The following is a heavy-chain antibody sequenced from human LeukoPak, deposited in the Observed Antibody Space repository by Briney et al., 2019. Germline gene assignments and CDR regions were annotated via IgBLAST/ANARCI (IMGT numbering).Heavy chain of an antibody. CDR1: GHPLCSYA. D-gene: IGHD2-2*01. Sequence: PGGSLTLPCAASGHPLCSYAVNGPPHAPQKAVEWVSASSGSGASTYYADSVKGTFTIARYNSKNTLYLQMNSLRAEDTAIYYCAKAALRYQLLSSLDYWGQGTLVTVSS. CDR3: AKAALRYQLLSSLDY. CDR2: SSGSGAST. J-gene: IGHJ4*02. V-gene: IGHV3-23*01.